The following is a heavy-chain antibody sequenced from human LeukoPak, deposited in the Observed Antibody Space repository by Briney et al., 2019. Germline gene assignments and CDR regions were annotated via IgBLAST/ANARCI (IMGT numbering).Heavy chain of an antibody. V-gene: IGHV3-21*01. CDR2: ISSSSSYI. J-gene: IGHJ4*02. CDR3: ARDRNTMVRYYFDY. CDR1: GFTFSSYS. Sequence: PGGSLRLSCAASGFTFSSYSMNWVRQAPGKGLEWVSSISSSSSYIYYADSVKGRFTISRDNAKNSLYLQVNSLRAEDTAVYYRARDRNTMVRYYFDYWGQGTLVTVSS. D-gene: IGHD3-10*01.